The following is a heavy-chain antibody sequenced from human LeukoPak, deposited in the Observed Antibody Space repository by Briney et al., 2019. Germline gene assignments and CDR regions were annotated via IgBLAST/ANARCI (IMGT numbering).Heavy chain of an antibody. CDR2: IIPILGIA. Sequence: SVKVSCKASGGTFSSYAISWVRQAPGQGLEWMGRIIPILGIANYAQKFQGRVTITRDTSASTAYMELSSLRSEDTAVYYCARGYGEGDRGEYYYYYYGMDVWGQGTTVTVSS. CDR3: ARGYGEGDRGEYYYYYYGMDV. J-gene: IGHJ6*02. D-gene: IGHD4-17*01. V-gene: IGHV1-69*04. CDR1: GGTFSSYA.